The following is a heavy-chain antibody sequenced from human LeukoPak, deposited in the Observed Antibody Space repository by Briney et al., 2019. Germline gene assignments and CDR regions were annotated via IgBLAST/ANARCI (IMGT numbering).Heavy chain of an antibody. J-gene: IGHJ3*02. V-gene: IGHV4-30-4*01. CDR2: IYYRGST. CDR3: ARAFDILTGQDAFDI. CDR1: GGSISSGDYY. D-gene: IGHD3-9*01. Sequence: KPSETLSLTCTVSGGSISSGDYYWSWIRQPPGKGLEWIGYIYYRGSTYYNPSLKSRVSISVDTSKNQFSLKLSSVTAADTAVYYCARAFDILTGQDAFDIWGQGTMVTVSS.